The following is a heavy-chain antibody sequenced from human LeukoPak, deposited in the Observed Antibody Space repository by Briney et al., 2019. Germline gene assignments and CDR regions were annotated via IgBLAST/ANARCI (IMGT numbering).Heavy chain of an antibody. CDR3: ARHGSGSRASDY. CDR1: GGSFSGYY. J-gene: IGHJ4*02. D-gene: IGHD3-10*01. Sequence: SETLSLTCAVYGGSFSGYYWSWIRQPPGKGLEWIGEINHSGSTNYNPSLKSRVTISVDTSKNQFSLKLSSVTAADTAVYYCARHGSGSRASDYWGQGTLVTVSS. V-gene: IGHV4-34*01. CDR2: INHSGST.